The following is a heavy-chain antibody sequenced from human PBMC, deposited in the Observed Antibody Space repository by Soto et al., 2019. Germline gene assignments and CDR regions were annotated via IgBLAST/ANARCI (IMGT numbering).Heavy chain of an antibody. D-gene: IGHD6-19*01. J-gene: IGHJ3*02. CDR2: INPSGGST. CDR1: GYTFTSYY. CDR3: ARTVVGSSGLDAFDI. V-gene: IGHV1-46*01. Sequence: ASVKVSCKASGYTFTSYYMHWVRQAPGQGLEWMGIINPSGGSTSYAQKFQGRVTMTTDTSTSTAYMELRSLRSDDTAVYYCARTVVGSSGLDAFDIWGQGTMVTVSS.